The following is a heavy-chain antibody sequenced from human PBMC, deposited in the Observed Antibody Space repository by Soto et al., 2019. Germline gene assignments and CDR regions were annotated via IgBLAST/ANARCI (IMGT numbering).Heavy chain of an antibody. CDR1: GYTFSNYG. V-gene: IGHV1-18*01. CDR3: ARVVPGAEAWFGP. D-gene: IGHD2-2*01. Sequence: QVQLVQSGGEVKRPGASVKVSCKTSGYTFSNYGITWVRQAPGQPLEWLGWISLYSDGANYAQKFKGRVSMTRDTSTTTAYMELRSLRSDDTAVYYCARVVPGAEAWFGPWGQGTLVTVSS. J-gene: IGHJ5*02. CDR2: ISLYSDGA.